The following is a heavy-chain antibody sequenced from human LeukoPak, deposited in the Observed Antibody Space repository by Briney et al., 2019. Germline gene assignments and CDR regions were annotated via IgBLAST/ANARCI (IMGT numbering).Heavy chain of an antibody. J-gene: IGHJ4*02. Sequence: SETLSLTCTVSGGSISSYYWSWIRQPPGKGLEWIGYIYYSGSTNYNPSLKSRVTMSVDTSKNQFSLKLSSVTAADTAVYYCARGDYYDSSGYYYFGYWGQGTLVTVSS. V-gene: IGHV4-59*12. D-gene: IGHD3-22*01. CDR1: GGSISSYY. CDR3: ARGDYYDSSGYYYFGY. CDR2: IYYSGST.